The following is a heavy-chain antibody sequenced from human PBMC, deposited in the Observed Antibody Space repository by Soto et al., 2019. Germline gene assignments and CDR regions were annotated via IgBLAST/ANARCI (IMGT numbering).Heavy chain of an antibody. CDR1: GGSISGYY. CDR2: IYHSGST. V-gene: IGHV4-59*08. D-gene: IGHD2-21*01. Sequence: PSETLSLTCTVSGGSISGYYWRWIRQPPGKGLEWIGYIYHSGSTNYNPPLKSRVTISLDTSKNQFSLKLSSVTAADTAVYYCGRHDDCGGDPCATGRWFDTWGQGILVTVSS. J-gene: IGHJ5*02. CDR3: GRHDDCGGDPCATGRWFDT.